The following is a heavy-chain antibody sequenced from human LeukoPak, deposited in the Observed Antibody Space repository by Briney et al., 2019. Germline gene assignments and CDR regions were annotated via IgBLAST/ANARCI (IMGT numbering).Heavy chain of an antibody. D-gene: IGHD3-16*02. CDR3: ARGFKGRFYVWGSYRPYYFDY. CDR2: IYYSGST. CDR1: GGSISSSSNY. J-gene: IGHJ4*02. V-gene: IGHV4-39*07. Sequence: SETLSLTCTVSGGSISSSSNYWGWIRQPPGKGLEWIGTIYYSGSTYYNPSLQSRVTISVDTSKNQFSLKLSSVTAADTAVYYCARGFKGRFYVWGSYRPYYFDYWGQGTLVTVSS.